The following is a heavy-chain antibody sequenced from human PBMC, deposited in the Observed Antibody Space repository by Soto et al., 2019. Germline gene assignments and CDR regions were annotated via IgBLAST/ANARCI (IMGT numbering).Heavy chain of an antibody. CDR2: IYYSGST. CDR1: GGSISSGGYY. V-gene: IGHV4-31*03. CDR3: ARDGGPVGYATDY. J-gene: IGHJ4*02. D-gene: IGHD5-12*01. Sequence: SETLSLTCTVSGGSISSGGYYWSWIRQHPGKGLEWIGYIYYSGSTYYNPSLKSRVTISVDTSKNQFSLKLSSVTAADTAVYYCARDGGPVGYATDYWGQGTLVTVSS.